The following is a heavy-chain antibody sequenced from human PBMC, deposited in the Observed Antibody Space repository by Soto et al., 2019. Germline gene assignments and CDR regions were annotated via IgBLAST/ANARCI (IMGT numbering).Heavy chain of an antibody. CDR2: IIPIFVTA. CDR3: ARGTVAGTIVPFDN. Sequence: ASVKVSCKASGGTFSSYAISWVRQAPGQGLEWMGGIIPIFVTANYAQKFQGRVTITADESTSTAYMELRSLRSEDTAVYYSARGTVAGTIVPFDNWVQGPLGTVSS. CDR1: GGTFSSYA. J-gene: IGHJ4*02. D-gene: IGHD6-19*01. V-gene: IGHV1-69*13.